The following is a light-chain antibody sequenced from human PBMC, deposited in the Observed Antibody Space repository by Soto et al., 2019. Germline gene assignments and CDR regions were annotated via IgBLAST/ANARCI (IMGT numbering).Light chain of an antibody. CDR1: NLGSKS. J-gene: IGLJ2*01. Sequence: SYELTQPPSVSVAPEQTATITCDGDNLGSKSVHWYQQKPGQAPMLVVYDDSERPSGIPERFSGSNSGNTATLTITGLEAGDEADYYCQVWDSSSPLSVVFGGATKLTVL. CDR3: QVWDSSSPLSVV. CDR2: DDS. V-gene: IGLV3-21*02.